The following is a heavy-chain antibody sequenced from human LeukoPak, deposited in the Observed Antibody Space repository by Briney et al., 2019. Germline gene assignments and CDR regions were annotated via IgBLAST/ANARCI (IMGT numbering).Heavy chain of an antibody. CDR2: IYSGGST. V-gene: IGHV3-66*02. D-gene: IGHD4-17*01. Sequence: GGSLRLSCAASGFTVSSNYMSWVRQAPGKGLEWVSVIYSGGSTYYADSVKSRFTISRDNSKNTLYLQMNSLRAEDTAVYYCARDEYGDYYFDYWGQGTLVTVSS. J-gene: IGHJ4*02. CDR1: GFTVSSNY. CDR3: ARDEYGDYYFDY.